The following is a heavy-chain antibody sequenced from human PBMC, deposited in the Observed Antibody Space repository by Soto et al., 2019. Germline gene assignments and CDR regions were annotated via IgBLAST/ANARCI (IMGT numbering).Heavy chain of an antibody. Sequence: GWSLRLSCTSSVFTFTYYAFSWVRQAPGKGLEWVSAISANGQGIYYADSVRGRFTISRDNSKNTVFLHMDSLRAEDTAVYYCAKDRDYPRDQFHYWGQGTLVTVSS. V-gene: IGHV3-23*01. CDR1: VFTFTYYA. J-gene: IGHJ4*02. D-gene: IGHD2-2*01. CDR2: ISANGQGI. CDR3: AKDRDYPRDQFHY.